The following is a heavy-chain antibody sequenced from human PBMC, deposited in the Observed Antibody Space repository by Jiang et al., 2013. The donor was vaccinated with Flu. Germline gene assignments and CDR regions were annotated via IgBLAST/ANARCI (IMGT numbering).Heavy chain of an antibody. Sequence: VQLVESGGGVVQPGRSLRLSCAASGFTFSSYGMHWVRQAPGKGLEWVAVISYDGSNKYYADSVKGRFTISRDNSKNTLYLQMNSLRAEDTAVYYCARGDSSGPDYWGQGTLVHRLL. J-gene: IGHJ4*02. CDR1: GFTFSSYG. CDR3: ARGDSSGPDY. D-gene: IGHD6-19*01. V-gene: IGHV3-33*05. CDR2: ISYDGSNK.